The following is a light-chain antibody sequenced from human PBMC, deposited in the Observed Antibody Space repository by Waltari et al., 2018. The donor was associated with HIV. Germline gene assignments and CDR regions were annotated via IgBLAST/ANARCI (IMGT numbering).Light chain of an antibody. CDR2: KAS. Sequence: DIQMTQSPSTLSASVGDSVTITCRASQSISSWLAWYQQKPGKAPKLLIYKASTLENVVPSRFGGSGSGTEFTLTISSLQPDDFATYYCQQYKSYALTFGGGTKVEIK. CDR3: QQYKSYALT. CDR1: QSISSW. V-gene: IGKV1-5*03. J-gene: IGKJ4*01.